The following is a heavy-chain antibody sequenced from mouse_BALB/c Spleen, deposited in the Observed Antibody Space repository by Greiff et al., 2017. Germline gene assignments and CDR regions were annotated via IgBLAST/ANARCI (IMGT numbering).Heavy chain of an antibody. CDR2: IYPYNGGT. CDR3: ARRNPYYAMDY. V-gene: IGHV1S29*02. J-gene: IGHJ4*01. Sequence: EVQLQESGPELVKPGASVKISCKASGYTFTDYNMHWVKQSHGKSLEWIGYIYPYNGGTGYNQKFKSKATLTVDNSSSTAYMELRSLTSEDSAVYYCARRNPYYAMDYWGQGTSVTVSS. CDR1: GYTFTDYN.